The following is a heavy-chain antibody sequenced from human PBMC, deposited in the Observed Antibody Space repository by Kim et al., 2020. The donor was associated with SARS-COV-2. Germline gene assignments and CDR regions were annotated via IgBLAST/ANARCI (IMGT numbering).Heavy chain of an antibody. D-gene: IGHD6-6*01. J-gene: IGHJ6*02. CDR3: AKRHIEYSSPEAGYYYGMDV. CDR2: ISGSGGST. CDR1: GFTFSSYA. Sequence: GGSLRLSCAASGFTFSSYAMSWVRQAPGKGLEWVSAISGSGGSTYYADSVKGRFTISRDNSKNTLYLQMNSLRAEDTAVYYCAKRHIEYSSPEAGYYYGMDVWGQGTTVTVSS. V-gene: IGHV3-23*01.